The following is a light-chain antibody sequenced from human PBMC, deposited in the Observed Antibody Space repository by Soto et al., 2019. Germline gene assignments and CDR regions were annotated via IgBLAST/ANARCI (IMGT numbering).Light chain of an antibody. Sequence: ESVWPKSPGTLSLSPGDRATLSCRASQSVNSSYLAWYQQKPGQAPRLLIYDASSRATGIPDRFRGSGSGTDFTLIISRLEPEDFAVYYCQQYGRSPWTFGQGTKVDI. CDR2: DAS. V-gene: IGKV3-20*01. CDR1: QSVNSSY. CDR3: QQYGRSPWT. J-gene: IGKJ1*01.